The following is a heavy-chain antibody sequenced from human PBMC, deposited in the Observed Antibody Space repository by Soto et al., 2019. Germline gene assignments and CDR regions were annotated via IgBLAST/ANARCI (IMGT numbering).Heavy chain of an antibody. Sequence: QITLKESGPTLVQPTQTLTLTCIVSGFSLSTSGVGVDWIRQSPGKALEWLALIYWDDDKRYSPSLKSRLTITKDTSINQVVLTMTIMGPLDTATYRCARSRQPLFKSRYFYVMDVWGQGTTVTVSS. CDR2: IYWDDDK. V-gene: IGHV2-5*02. CDR3: ARSRQPLFKSRYFYVMDV. CDR1: GFSLSTSGVG. J-gene: IGHJ6*02. D-gene: IGHD6-13*01.